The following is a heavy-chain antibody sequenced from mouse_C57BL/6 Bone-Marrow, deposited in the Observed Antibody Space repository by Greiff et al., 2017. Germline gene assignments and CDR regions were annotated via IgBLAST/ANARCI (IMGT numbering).Heavy chain of an antibody. CDR3: ARPVGSPYAMDY. D-gene: IGHD1-1*01. Sequence: EVMLVESGGGLVKPGGSLKLSCAASGFTFSDYGMHWVRQAPEKGLEWVAYISSGSSTIYYADTVKGRFTISRDNAKNTLFLQMTSLRSEDTAMYYCARPVGSPYAMDYWGQGTSVTVSS. CDR1: GFTFSDYG. CDR2: ISSGSSTI. J-gene: IGHJ4*01. V-gene: IGHV5-17*01.